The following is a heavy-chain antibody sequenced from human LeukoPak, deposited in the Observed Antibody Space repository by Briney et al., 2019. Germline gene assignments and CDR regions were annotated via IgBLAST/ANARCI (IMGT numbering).Heavy chain of an antibody. D-gene: IGHD1-26*01. CDR3: ARGGTRHETLDY. CDR1: GYTFSSYD. J-gene: IGHJ4*02. V-gene: IGHV1-8*03. Sequence: ASVTVSYKASGYTFSSYDINWVRQATGQGLEWMGWMNPNSGHTGYAPNFQGRVSITRNTSISTSYMELSSLRSEDTAVYYCARGGTRHETLDYWGQGTLVTVSS. CDR2: MNPNSGHT.